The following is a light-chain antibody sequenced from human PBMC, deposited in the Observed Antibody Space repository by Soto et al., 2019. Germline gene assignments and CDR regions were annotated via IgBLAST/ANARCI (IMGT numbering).Light chain of an antibody. CDR3: QQFSSYPLT. CDR1: QTISTF. Sequence: DIQMTQSPSSLSASVGDRVTISCRARQTISTFLNWYQQKPGTAPRLLIYRASSVNSGVPPMFSGSGSGTDFTLTISRLEPEDFADYYCQQFSSYPLTFGGGTKVDI. CDR2: RAS. J-gene: IGKJ4*01. V-gene: IGKV1-39*01.